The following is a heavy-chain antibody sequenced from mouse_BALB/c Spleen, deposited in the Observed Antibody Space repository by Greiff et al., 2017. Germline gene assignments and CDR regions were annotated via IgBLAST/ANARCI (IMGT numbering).Heavy chain of an antibody. D-gene: IGHD1-1*01. Sequence: EVQLQESGPELVKPGASVKMSCKASGYTFTSYVMHWVKQKPGQGLEWIGYINPYNDGTKYNEKFKGKATLTSDKSSSTAYMELSSLTSEDSAVYYCARRYGYWYFDVWGAGTTVTVSS. V-gene: IGHV1-14*01. J-gene: IGHJ1*01. CDR2: INPYNDGT. CDR1: GYTFTSYV. CDR3: ARRYGYWYFDV.